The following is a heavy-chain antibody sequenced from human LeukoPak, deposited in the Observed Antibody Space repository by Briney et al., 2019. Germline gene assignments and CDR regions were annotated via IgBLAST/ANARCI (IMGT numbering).Heavy chain of an antibody. CDR1: GYSFNTYW. D-gene: IGHD6-6*01. CDR2: IYPGDSDT. V-gene: IGHV5-51*01. J-gene: IGHJ4*01. CDR3: ARPRIPGSSSPPFDY. Sequence: GESLKISCEGSGYSFNTYWSAWARQMPGKGLEWMGIIYPGDSDTRYSPSFQGQVTISGDKSINTAYLQWNSLKVSDTAMYYCARPRIPGSSSPPFDYWGQGTLVTVSS.